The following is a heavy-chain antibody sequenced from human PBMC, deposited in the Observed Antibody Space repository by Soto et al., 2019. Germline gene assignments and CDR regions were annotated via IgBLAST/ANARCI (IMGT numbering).Heavy chain of an antibody. V-gene: IGHV1-69*06. CDR2: IIPIFGTA. D-gene: IGHD3-9*01. CDR1: GGTFSSYA. Sequence: QVQLVQSGAEVKKPGSSVKVSCKASGGTFSSYAISWVRQAPGQGLEWMGGIIPIFGTANYAQKFQGRVTITADKSTSTAYMELSSLRSEDTAVYYCARVLHYDILTGPPHYGMDVWGQGTTVTVSS. CDR3: ARVLHYDILTGPPHYGMDV. J-gene: IGHJ6*02.